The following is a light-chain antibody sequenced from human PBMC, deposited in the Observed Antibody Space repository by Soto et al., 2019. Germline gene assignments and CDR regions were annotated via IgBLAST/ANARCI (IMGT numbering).Light chain of an antibody. CDR3: QQYGIPPVT. V-gene: IGKV3-20*01. J-gene: IGKJ4*01. Sequence: EIVLTQSPGTLSLSPGERVTLSCRASQSVFDRYVAWYQQKPGQSPRPLIYGASGRATGIPDRFSGSGSGTEFTLTISRLEPEDFAVYFCQQYGIPPVTFGGGTKV. CDR2: GAS. CDR1: QSVFDRY.